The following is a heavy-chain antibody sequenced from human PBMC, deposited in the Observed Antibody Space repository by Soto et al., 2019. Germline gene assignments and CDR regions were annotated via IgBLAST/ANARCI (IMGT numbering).Heavy chain of an antibody. J-gene: IGHJ6*02. Sequence: EVQLLETGGGLAQPGGSLRLSCVASGFTFNYYDMRWVRQAPGKGLEWVSTISSTGVTTYYADYVKGWLTISRDNFKNTLWLQMNSRRAEDTAVYYCADPVPAATHYDYYNMDVWGQGTTVTVSS. V-gene: IGHV3-23*01. D-gene: IGHD2-2*01. CDR3: ADPVPAATHYDYYNMDV. CDR2: ISSTGVTT. CDR1: GFTFNYYD.